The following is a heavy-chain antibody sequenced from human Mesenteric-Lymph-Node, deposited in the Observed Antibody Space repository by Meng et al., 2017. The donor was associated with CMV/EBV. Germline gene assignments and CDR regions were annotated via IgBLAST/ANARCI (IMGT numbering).Heavy chain of an antibody. V-gene: IGHV4-34*01. CDR2: INHSGIT. CDR1: GGSFNNYY. J-gene: IGHJ3*02. CDR3: VARAFDI. Sequence: GSLRLSCAVNGGSFNNYYWNWIRQAPGKGLEWIGEINHSGITNYSPSLKSRVNMSVGTLKNHFSLELNSVTAADTAVYYCVARAFDIWGQGTVVTVSS.